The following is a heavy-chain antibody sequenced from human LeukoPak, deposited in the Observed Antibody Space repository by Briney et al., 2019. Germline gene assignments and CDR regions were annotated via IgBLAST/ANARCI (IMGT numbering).Heavy chain of an antibody. V-gene: IGHV3-73*01. J-gene: IGHJ4*02. CDR3: SGWDGSYEY. D-gene: IGHD3-10*01. Sequence: GGSLRLSCAASGFTFSDATIYWVRQVSGKGLEWLGHIRNKANTYATAVAASVKGRLTIARHDSKNTAYLQMNSLKTEDTAVYYCSGWDGSYEYWGQGTLVTVSS. CDR2: IRNKANTYAT. CDR1: GFTFSDAT.